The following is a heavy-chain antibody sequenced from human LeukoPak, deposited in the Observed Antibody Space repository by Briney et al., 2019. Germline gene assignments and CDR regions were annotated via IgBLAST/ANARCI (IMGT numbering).Heavy chain of an antibody. V-gene: IGHV4-4*07. CDR2: IYTDGST. J-gene: IGHJ6*03. CDR1: GGSISSYD. Sequence: PSETLSLTCTVSGGSISSYDWSWIRQAAGKGLEWIGRIYTDGSTNYNPSLKSLVTMSVDTSKNQFSLKLSSVTAADTAVYYCARGGSSYYYYYMDVWGKGTTVTISS. D-gene: IGHD3-10*01. CDR3: ARGGSSYYYYYMDV.